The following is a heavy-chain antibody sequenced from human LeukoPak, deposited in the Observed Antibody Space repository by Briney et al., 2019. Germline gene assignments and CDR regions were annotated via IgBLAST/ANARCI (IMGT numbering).Heavy chain of an antibody. CDR3: ARTYYYDNSGYYPFDY. Sequence: PGGSLRLSCAASGVTVSSNYMSWVRQAPGKGLEWVSVIYSGGSTYYADSVKGRFTISRDKSNNTPYLQMNSLRAEDTAVYYCARTYYYDNSGYYPFDYWGQGTLVTVSS. CDR1: GVTVSSNY. J-gene: IGHJ4*02. V-gene: IGHV3-53*01. CDR2: IYSGGST. D-gene: IGHD3-22*01.